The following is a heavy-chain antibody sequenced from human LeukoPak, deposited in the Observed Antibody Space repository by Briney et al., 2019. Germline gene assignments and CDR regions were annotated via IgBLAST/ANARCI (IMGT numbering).Heavy chain of an antibody. D-gene: IGHD6-19*01. CDR2: ISYDGSNK. CDR3: ANAVAIDY. Sequence: TGGSLRLSCAASGFTFSSYGMHWVRQAPGKGLEWVAVISYDGSNKYYADSVKGRFTISRDNSKNTLYLQMNSLRAGDTAVYYCANAVAIDYWGQGTLVTVSS. CDR1: GFTFSSYG. J-gene: IGHJ4*02. V-gene: IGHV3-30*18.